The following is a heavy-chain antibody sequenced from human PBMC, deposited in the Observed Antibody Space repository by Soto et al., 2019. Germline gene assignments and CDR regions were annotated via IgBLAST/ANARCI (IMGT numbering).Heavy chain of an antibody. CDR1: GGSISSSSYS. V-gene: IGHV4-30-2*01. D-gene: IGHD1-20*01. CDR3: ARGGKYNWNHNWFDP. CDR2: IYHSGST. Sequence: SETLSLTCTVSGGSISSSSYSWNWIRQPPGKGLEWIGYIYHSGSTYYNPSLKSRVTISVDRSKNQFSLKLSSVTAADTAVYYCARGGKYNWNHNWFDPWGQGTLVTVSS. J-gene: IGHJ5*02.